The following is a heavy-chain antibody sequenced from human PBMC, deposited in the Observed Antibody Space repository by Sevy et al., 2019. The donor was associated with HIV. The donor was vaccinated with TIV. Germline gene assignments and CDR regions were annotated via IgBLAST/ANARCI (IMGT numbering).Heavy chain of an antibody. CDR3: ARAARPLAVAASRPLGYYYMDV. Sequence: ASVKVSCKASGYTFTSYGISWVRQAPGQGLEWMGWISAYNGNTNYAQKLQGRVTMTTDTSTSTAYLELRSLRSDDTAVYYCARAARPLAVAASRPLGYYYMDVWGKGTTVTVSS. CDR2: ISAYNGNT. J-gene: IGHJ6*03. CDR1: GYTFTSYG. V-gene: IGHV1-18*01. D-gene: IGHD6-19*01.